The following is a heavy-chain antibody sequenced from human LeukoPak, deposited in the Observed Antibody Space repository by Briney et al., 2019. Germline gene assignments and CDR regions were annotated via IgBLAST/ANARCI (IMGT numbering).Heavy chain of an antibody. J-gene: IGHJ6*03. CDR3: ARDRYAVAGPYYYYYMDV. V-gene: IGHV4-61*02. D-gene: IGHD6-19*01. CDR1: GGSISSGSYY. CDR2: IYTSGST. Sequence: SQTLSLTCTVSGGSISSGSYYWSWIRQPAGKGLEWIGRIYTSGSTNYNPSLKSRVTMSVDTSKNQFSLKLSSVTAADTAVYYCARDRYAVAGPYYYYYMDVWGKGTTVTISS.